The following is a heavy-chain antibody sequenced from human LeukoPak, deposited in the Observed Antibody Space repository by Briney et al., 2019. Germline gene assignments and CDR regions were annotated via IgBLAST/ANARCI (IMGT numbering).Heavy chain of an antibody. V-gene: IGHV4-59*01. CDR2: IYYSGST. Sequence: SETLSLTCTVSGGSISSYYWSWIRQPPGKGLEWSGYIYYSGSTNYNPSLKSRVTISVDTSKNQFSLKLSSVTAADTAVYYCARGFNSGSYWPDNWFDPWGQGTLVTVSS. CDR1: GGSISSYY. CDR3: ARGFNSGSYWPDNWFDP. D-gene: IGHD1-26*01. J-gene: IGHJ5*02.